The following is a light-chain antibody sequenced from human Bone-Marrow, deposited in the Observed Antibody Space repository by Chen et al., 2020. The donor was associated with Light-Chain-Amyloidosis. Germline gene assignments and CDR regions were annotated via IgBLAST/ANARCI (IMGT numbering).Light chain of an antibody. CDR1: NIGSTS. J-gene: IGLJ3*02. Sequence: SYVLTQPSSVSVAPGQTATIACGGNNIGSTSVHWYQQTPGQATLLVVYDDSDRPSGIPERLSGCNSGNTATLTISRVEAGDEADYYCQVWDRSSDRPVFGGGTKLTVL. CDR2: DDS. CDR3: QVWDRSSDRPV. V-gene: IGLV3-21*02.